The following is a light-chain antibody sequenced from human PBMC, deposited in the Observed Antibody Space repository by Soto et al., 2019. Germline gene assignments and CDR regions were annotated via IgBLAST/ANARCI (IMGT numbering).Light chain of an antibody. J-gene: IGKJ1*01. CDR2: DVS. CDR3: QQYNSYPWT. V-gene: IGKV3-11*01. Sequence: EIVLTQSPATLSLSPGERVTLSCRASQSVSNSLAWYQQKPGQPPRLLIYDVSNRATGIPARFSGSGSGTDFTLTITSLEPADFATYYCQQYNSYPWTFGQGTKV. CDR1: QSVSNS.